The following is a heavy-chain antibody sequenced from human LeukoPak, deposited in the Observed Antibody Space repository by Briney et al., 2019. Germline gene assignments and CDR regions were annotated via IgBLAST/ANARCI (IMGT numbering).Heavy chain of an antibody. J-gene: IGHJ4*02. CDR1: GYTFTRYD. CDR2: MNPNSGNT. CDR3: ARGRRAAAGDY. Sequence: ASVKVSCKASGYTFTRYDFNGVRQATGQGLEWMGWMNPNSGNTGYAQKFQGRVTMTRNTSISTAYMELSSLRSEDMAVYYCARGRRAAAGDYWGQGTLVTVSS. V-gene: IGHV1-8*01. D-gene: IGHD6-13*01.